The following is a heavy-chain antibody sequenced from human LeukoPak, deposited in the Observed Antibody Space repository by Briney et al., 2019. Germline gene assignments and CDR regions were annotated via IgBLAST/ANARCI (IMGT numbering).Heavy chain of an antibody. J-gene: IGHJ4*02. D-gene: IGHD3-22*01. CDR1: GGSISNSNW. CDR3: ARAYYHESSGYQRLFDY. V-gene: IGHV4-4*02. Sequence: PSETLSLTCAVSGGSISNSNWWSWVRQPPGKGLEWIGEIYHSGSTNYSPSLKSRVTISLDTSKNQFSLKLSSVTAADTAVYYCARAYYHESSGYQRLFDYWGQGTLVTVSS. CDR2: IYHSGST.